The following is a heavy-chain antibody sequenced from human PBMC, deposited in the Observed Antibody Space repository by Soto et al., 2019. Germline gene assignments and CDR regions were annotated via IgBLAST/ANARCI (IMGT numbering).Heavy chain of an antibody. J-gene: IGHJ4*02. Sequence: GESLKISCNGSGYIFTNYWIAWVRQMPGKGLEWMGIIWPGHSNPKYSPSFEGQVTISADESISTAYLQWRSLEASDSAMYYCARHGSAPYSTTWYGDYWGQGTLVTVSS. V-gene: IGHV5-51*01. CDR2: IWPGHSNP. D-gene: IGHD6-13*01. CDR1: GYIFTNYW. CDR3: ARHGSAPYSTTWYGDY.